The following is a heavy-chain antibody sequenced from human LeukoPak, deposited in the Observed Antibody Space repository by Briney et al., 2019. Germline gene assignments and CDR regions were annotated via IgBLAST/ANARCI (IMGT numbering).Heavy chain of an antibody. V-gene: IGHV3-23*01. Sequence: GGSLRLSCAASGFTFSSYAMNWVRQAPGKGLEWVSFISGSGDTTYYADSVKGRFTISRDNSKNTLYLQMNSLRAEDTAVYYCAKLGYCSGGSCYRWLDPWGQGTLVTVSS. CDR3: AKLGYCSGGSCYRWLDP. D-gene: IGHD2-15*01. CDR1: GFTFSSYA. J-gene: IGHJ5*02. CDR2: ISGSGDTT.